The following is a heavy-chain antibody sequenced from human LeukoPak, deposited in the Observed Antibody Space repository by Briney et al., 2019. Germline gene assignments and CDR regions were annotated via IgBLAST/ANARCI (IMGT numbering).Heavy chain of an antibody. V-gene: IGHV4-39*02. CDR3: ARWVTTATTGAFDM. J-gene: IGHJ3*02. CDR2: MHNSGVT. Sequence: PSETLSLTCTVSGDSISSSNYWGWIRQPPGKGLEWIGNMHNSGVTYYNPSLESRVTISVDTSRNHFSLKLSSVTAADTAVYYCARWVTTATTGAFDMWGQGTMVTVSS. D-gene: IGHD1-1*01. CDR1: GDSISSSNY.